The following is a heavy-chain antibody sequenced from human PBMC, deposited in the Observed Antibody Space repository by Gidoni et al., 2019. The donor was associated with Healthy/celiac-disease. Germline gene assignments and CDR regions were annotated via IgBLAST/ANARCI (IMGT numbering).Heavy chain of an antibody. V-gene: IGHV3-53*01. CDR2: IYSGGST. Sequence: EVQLVESGGGLIQPGGSLRLSCAASGFTVSSNYMGWVRQAPGKGLEWVSVIYSGGSTYYADSVKGRFTISRDNSKNTLYLQMNSLRAEDTAVYYCARFPTATTGAFDIWGQGTMVTVSS. CDR3: ARFPTATTGAFDI. CDR1: GFTVSSNY. D-gene: IGHD1-26*01. J-gene: IGHJ3*02.